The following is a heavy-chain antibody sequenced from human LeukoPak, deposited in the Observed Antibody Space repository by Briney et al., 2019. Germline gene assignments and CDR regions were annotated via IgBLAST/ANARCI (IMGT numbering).Heavy chain of an antibody. CDR1: GYTFTAYY. D-gene: IGHD7-27*01. CDR2: IDPEDGKT. Sequence: ASVKISCKASGYTFTAYYMHWVQEAPGKGLEWVGLIDPEDGKTLYGEKFQGRVTITADTSTDTAYMEMNSLRSEDTAVYYCAIEDWGIDFFDIWGQGTMVTASS. J-gene: IGHJ3*02. CDR3: AIEDWGIDFFDI. V-gene: IGHV1-69-2*01.